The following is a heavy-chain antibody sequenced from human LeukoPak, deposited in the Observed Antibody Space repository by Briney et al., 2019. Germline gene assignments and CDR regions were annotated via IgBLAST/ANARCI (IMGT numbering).Heavy chain of an antibody. CDR1: GYSISSGYC. D-gene: IGHD2-15*01. CDR3: ARKGRADIVVVVAATGLAFDI. CDR2: IYHSGST. J-gene: IGHJ3*02. V-gene: IGHV4-38-2*01. Sequence: SETLSLTCAVSGYSISSGYCWGWIRQPPGKWLEWIGTIYHSGSTYYNPSLKSRVTISVDTSTNQFSLKLSSVTAADTAVYYCARKGRADIVVVVAATGLAFDIWGQGTMVTVSS.